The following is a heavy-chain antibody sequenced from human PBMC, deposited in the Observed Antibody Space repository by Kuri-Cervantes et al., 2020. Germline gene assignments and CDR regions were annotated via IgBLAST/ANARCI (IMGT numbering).Heavy chain of an antibody. Sequence: GESLKISCAASGFTVSSNYMSWVRQAPGKGLEWVSVIYSGGSTYYADSVKGRFTISRDNSKNTLYLQMNSLRAEDTAVYYCARDLGGGDDYYDSSGYYLSSDYWGQGTLVTVSS. CDR2: IYSGGST. J-gene: IGHJ4*02. V-gene: IGHV3-53*05. CDR1: GFTVSSNY. D-gene: IGHD3-22*01. CDR3: ARDLGGGDDYYDSSGYYLSSDY.